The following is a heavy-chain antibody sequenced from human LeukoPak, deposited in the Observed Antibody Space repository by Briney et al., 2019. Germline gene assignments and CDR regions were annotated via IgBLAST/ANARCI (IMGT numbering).Heavy chain of an antibody. CDR1: GGSFSGYY. D-gene: IGHD6-19*01. Sequence: TSETLSLTCAVYGGSFSGYYWSWIRQPPGKGLEWIGEINHSGSTNYNPSLKSRVTISVDTSKNQFSLKLSSVTAADTAVYYCARRIAVAGTRIDYWGQGTLVTVSS. CDR3: ARRIAVAGTRIDY. J-gene: IGHJ4*02. CDR2: INHSGST. V-gene: IGHV4-34*01.